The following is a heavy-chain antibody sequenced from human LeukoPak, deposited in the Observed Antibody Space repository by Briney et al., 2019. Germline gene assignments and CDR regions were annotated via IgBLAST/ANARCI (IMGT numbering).Heavy chain of an antibody. J-gene: IGHJ4*02. Sequence: GGSLRLSCAASGFTFSSYSMNWVRQAPGKGLEWVSSISSSSSYIYYADSVKGRFTISRDNAKNSLYLQMNSLRAEDTAVYYCARDPGYDYRFDYWGQGTLVTVSS. CDR3: ARDPGYDYRFDY. CDR2: ISSSSSYI. CDR1: GFTFSSYS. V-gene: IGHV3-21*01. D-gene: IGHD5-12*01.